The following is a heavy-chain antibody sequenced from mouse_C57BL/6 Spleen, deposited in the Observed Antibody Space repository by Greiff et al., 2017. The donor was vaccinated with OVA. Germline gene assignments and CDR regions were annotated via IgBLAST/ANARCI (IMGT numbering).Heavy chain of an antibody. CDR3: ASLGAPYDYETWFAY. Sequence: QVQLQQSGPGLVAPSQSLSITCTVSGFSLTSYAISWVRQPPGKGLEWLGVIWTGGGTNYNSALKSRLSISKDNSKSQVFLKMNSLQTDDTARYYCASLGAPYDYETWFAYWGQGTLVTVSA. V-gene: IGHV2-9-1*01. D-gene: IGHD2-4*01. J-gene: IGHJ3*01. CDR1: GFSLTSYA. CDR2: IWTGGGT.